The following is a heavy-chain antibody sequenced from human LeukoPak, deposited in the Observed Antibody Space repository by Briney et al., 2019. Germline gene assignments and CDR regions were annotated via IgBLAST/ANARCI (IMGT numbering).Heavy chain of an antibody. Sequence: PGGSLRLSCAASGFTFSSYSMNWVRQAPGKGLEWVSYISSSSSTIYYADSVKGRFTISRGNAKNSLYLQMNSLRAEDTAVYYCARVGTEFHIDYWGQGTLVTVSS. D-gene: IGHD2-21*01. CDR1: GFTFSSYS. V-gene: IGHV3-48*01. CDR3: ARVGTEFHIDY. CDR2: ISSSSSTI. J-gene: IGHJ4*02.